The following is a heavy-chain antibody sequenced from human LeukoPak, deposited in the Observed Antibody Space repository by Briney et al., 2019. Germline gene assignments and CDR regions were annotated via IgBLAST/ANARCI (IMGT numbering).Heavy chain of an antibody. Sequence: PGGSLRLSCAASGFTFSSYAMSWVRQAPGKGLEWVSAISGSGGSTYYADSVKGRFTISRDNSKNTLYLQMNSLRAEDTAVYYCATIPGPPYYDYIWGSYRYTDRIFDYWGQGTLVTVSS. CDR2: ISGSGGST. V-gene: IGHV3-23*01. CDR3: ATIPGPPYYDYIWGSYRYTDRIFDY. CDR1: GFTFSSYA. J-gene: IGHJ4*02. D-gene: IGHD3-16*02.